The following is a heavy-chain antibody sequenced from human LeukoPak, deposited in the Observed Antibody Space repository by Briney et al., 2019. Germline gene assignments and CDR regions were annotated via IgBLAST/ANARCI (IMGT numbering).Heavy chain of an antibody. Sequence: SETLSLTCSVSGGSISTYYWSWIRQPAGKGLEWIGRIYTTGGINYNPSLKSRVTISVDTSKNQFSLKLSSVTAADTAVYYCARTIAAGWFDPWGQGTLVTVSS. J-gene: IGHJ5*02. CDR3: ARTIAAGWFDP. CDR1: GGSISTYY. V-gene: IGHV4-4*07. CDR2: IYTTGGI. D-gene: IGHD6-13*01.